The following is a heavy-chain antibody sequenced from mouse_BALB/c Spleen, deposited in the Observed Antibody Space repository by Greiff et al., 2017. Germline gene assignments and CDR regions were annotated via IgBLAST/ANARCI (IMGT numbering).Heavy chain of an antibody. CDR1: GFNIKDTY. CDR2: IDPANGNT. V-gene: IGHV14-3*02. D-gene: IGHD2-4*01. Sequence: EVHLVESGAELVKPGASVKLSCTASGFNIKDTYMHWVKQRPEQGLEWIGRIDPANGNTKYDPKFQGKATITADTSSNTAYLQLSSLTSEDTAVYYCARYDYDVRGYFDYGGQGTTLTVSS. CDR3: ARYDYDVRGYFDY. J-gene: IGHJ2*01.